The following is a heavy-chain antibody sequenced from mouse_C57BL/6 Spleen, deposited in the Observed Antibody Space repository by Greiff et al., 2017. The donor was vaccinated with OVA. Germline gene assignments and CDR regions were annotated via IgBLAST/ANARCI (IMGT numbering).Heavy chain of an antibody. CDR1: GYAFSSSW. CDR2: IYPGDGDT. V-gene: IGHV1-82*01. CDR3: ARSGDYGGGYWCFDV. Sequence: QVQLQQSGPELVKPGASVKISCKASGYAFSSSWMNWVKQRPGKGLEWIGRIYPGDGDTNYNGKFKGKATLTADKSSSTAYMQLSSLTSEDSAVYFGARSGDYGGGYWCFDVWGTGTTVTVSS. J-gene: IGHJ1*03. D-gene: IGHD2-4*01.